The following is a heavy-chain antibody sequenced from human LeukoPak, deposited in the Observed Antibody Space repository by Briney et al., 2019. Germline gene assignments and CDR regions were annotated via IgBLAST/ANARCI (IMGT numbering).Heavy chain of an antibody. J-gene: IGHJ3*02. CDR1: DYSFSSFG. Sequence: ASVKVSCKASDYSFSSFGISWVRQAPGQGLEWMGWISGYNGNTKYAQNLQGRVTMTTGTSTSTAYMELRSLRSDDTAIYYCARGRYYDSGGYDEAFDIWGQGTAVTVSS. CDR2: ISGYNGNT. V-gene: IGHV1-18*01. D-gene: IGHD3-22*01. CDR3: ARGRYYDSGGYDEAFDI.